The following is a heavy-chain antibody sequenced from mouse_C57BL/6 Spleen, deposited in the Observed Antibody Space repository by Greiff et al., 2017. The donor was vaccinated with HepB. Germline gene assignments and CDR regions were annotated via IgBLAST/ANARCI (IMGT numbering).Heavy chain of an antibody. CDR1: GFTFSSYA. CDR2: ISDGGSYT. J-gene: IGHJ4*01. CDR3: ARDQGLLPYYAMDY. V-gene: IGHV5-4*01. Sequence: EVQRVESGGGLVKPGGSLKLSCAASGFTFSSYAMSWVRQTPEKRLEWVATISDGGSYTYYPDNVKGRFTISRDNAKNNLYLQMSHLKSEDTAMYYCARDQGLLPYYAMDYWGQGTSVTVSS. D-gene: IGHD2-10*01.